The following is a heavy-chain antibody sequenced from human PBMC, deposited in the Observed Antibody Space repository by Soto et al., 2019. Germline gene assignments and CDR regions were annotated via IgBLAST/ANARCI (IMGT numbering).Heavy chain of an antibody. J-gene: IGHJ6*02. CDR2: IWYDGSNK. D-gene: IGHD4-17*01. V-gene: IGHV3-33*01. CDR1: GFTFSSYG. Sequence: GGSLRLSCAASGFTFSSYGMHWVRQAPGKGLEWVAVIWYDGSNKYYADSVKGRFTISRDNSKNTLYLQMNSLRAEDTAVYYCARYGRALYYYGMDVWGQGTTVTVSS. CDR3: ARYGRALYYYGMDV.